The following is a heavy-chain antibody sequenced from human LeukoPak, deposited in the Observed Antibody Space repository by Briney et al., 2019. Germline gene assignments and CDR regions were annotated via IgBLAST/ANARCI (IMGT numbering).Heavy chain of an antibody. J-gene: IGHJ4*02. CDR3: ARGGEWELLLD. CDR1: GGSFSGYY. V-gene: IGHV4-34*01. D-gene: IGHD1-26*01. CDR2: INHSGST. Sequence: SETLSLTCAVYGGSFSGYYWSWIRQPPGKGLEWIGEINHSGSTNYNPSLKSRVTISVDTSKNQFSLKLSSVTAADTAVYYCARGGEWELLLDWGQGTLVTVSS.